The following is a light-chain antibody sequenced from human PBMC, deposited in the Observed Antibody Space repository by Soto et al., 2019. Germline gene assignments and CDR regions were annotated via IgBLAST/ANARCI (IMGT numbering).Light chain of an antibody. Sequence: EIVMTQSPATLSVSPGERATLSCRASQSVSSNLAWYQEKPGQAPRLLIYGASNRATGIPARFSGSGSGTEFTLPISRLQSEDFAVYYCQQYHNWPPLTFGGGTKVEIK. J-gene: IGKJ4*01. V-gene: IGKV3-15*01. CDR2: GAS. CDR3: QQYHNWPPLT. CDR1: QSVSSN.